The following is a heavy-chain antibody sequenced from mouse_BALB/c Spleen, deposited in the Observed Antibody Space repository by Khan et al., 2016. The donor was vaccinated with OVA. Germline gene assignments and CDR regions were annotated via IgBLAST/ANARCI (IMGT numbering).Heavy chain of an antibody. J-gene: IGHJ3*01. CDR3: ARSTYRYAFVY. CDR1: GDSITSGY. Sequence: EVQLQESGPSLVKPSQTLSLTCSVTGDSITSGYWNWIRKFPGNKLEYMGYIIYTGYTYYNPSLKSRISITRHTSKNQYYLQLNSGTDEDTSTYYCARSTYRYAFVYWGQGTLVTVSA. CDR2: IIYTGYT. V-gene: IGHV3-8*02. D-gene: IGHD2-12*01.